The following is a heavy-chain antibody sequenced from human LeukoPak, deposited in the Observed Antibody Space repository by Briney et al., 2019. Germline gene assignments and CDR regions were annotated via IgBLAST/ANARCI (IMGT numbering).Heavy chain of an antibody. V-gene: IGHV3-48*04. CDR3: ARDCVVPAAIACIDY. Sequence: GGSLRLSCGASGYPFSNFWMTWVRQAPGKGLEWVSYISSSSSTIYYTDSVKGRFTISRDNAKNSLYLQMNSLRAEDTAVYYCARDCVVPAAIACIDYWGQGTLVTVSS. CDR2: ISSSSSTI. D-gene: IGHD2-2*02. J-gene: IGHJ4*02. CDR1: GYPFSNFW.